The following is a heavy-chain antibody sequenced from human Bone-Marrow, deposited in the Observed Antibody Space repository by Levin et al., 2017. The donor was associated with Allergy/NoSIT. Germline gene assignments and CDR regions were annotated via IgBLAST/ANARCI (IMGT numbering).Heavy chain of an antibody. J-gene: IGHJ4*02. CDR1: GESVTGHRW. D-gene: IGHD1-26*01. V-gene: IGHV4/OR15-8*01. CDR2: VWHEGAA. CDR3: ATYDTGYYNFDQ. Sequence: PSETLSLTCAVSGESVTGHRWFSWVRQSPGKGLEWIGSVWHEGAADYNPSLKSRVSFSVDGSKNQVSLRMTSVTSADTAVYYCATYDTGYYNFDQWGQGTRVTVSS.